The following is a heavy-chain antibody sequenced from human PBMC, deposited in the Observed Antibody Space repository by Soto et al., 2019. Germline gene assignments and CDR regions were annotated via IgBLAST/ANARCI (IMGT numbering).Heavy chain of an antibody. CDR3: ARDGAYGDYEGDAFDI. CDR2: IWYDGSNK. CDR1: GFTFSSYG. D-gene: IGHD4-17*01. V-gene: IGHV3-33*01. J-gene: IGHJ3*02. Sequence: QVQLVESGGGVVQPGRSLRLSCAASGFTFSSYGMHWVRQAPGKGLEWVTVIWYDGSNKYYADSVKGRFTISRDNSKNTLYLQMNSLRAEDTAVYYCARDGAYGDYEGDAFDIWGQGTMVTVSS.